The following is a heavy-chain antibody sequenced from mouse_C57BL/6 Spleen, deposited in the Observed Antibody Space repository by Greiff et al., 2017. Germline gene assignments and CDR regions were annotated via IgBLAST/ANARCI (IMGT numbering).Heavy chain of an antibody. D-gene: IGHD1-1*01. J-gene: IGHJ1*03. Sequence: EVMLVESGAGLVKPGGSLKLSCAASGFTFSSYAMSWVRQTPEKRLEWVAYISSGGDYIYYADTVKGGFTISRDKARNTLYLQMSSLKSEDTAMYYCTRVYYCSRYDWYFDVWGTGTTVTVSS. CDR1: GFTFSSYA. V-gene: IGHV5-9-1*02. CDR2: ISSGGDYI. CDR3: TRVYYCSRYDWYFDV.